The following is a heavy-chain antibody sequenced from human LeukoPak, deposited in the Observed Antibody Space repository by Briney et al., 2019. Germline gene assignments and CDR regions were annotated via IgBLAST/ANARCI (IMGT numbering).Heavy chain of an antibody. CDR3: AGIDGCKGY. J-gene: IGHJ4*02. D-gene: IGHD5-24*01. V-gene: IGHV4-59*01. CDR1: GGSISSYY. CDR2: IYYSGST. Sequence: SETLSLTCTVSGGSISSYYWSWIRQPPGKGLEWIGYIYYSGSTNYNPSLKSRVTISIDTSKNQFSLKLSSVTAADTAVYYCAGIDGCKGYWGQGTLVTVSS.